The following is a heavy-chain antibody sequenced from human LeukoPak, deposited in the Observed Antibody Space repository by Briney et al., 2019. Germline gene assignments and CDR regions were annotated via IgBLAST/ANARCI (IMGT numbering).Heavy chain of an antibody. V-gene: IGHV1-3*01. D-gene: IGHD3-22*01. Sequence: ASVKVSCKASGYTFTSYAMHWVRQAPGQRLEWMGWINAGNGNTKYSQKFQGRVTIIRDTSASTAYMELSSLRSEDTAVYYCARGSRDSGYSLPFDPWGQGTLVTVSS. J-gene: IGHJ5*02. CDR2: INAGNGNT. CDR3: ARGSRDSGYSLPFDP. CDR1: GYTFTSYA.